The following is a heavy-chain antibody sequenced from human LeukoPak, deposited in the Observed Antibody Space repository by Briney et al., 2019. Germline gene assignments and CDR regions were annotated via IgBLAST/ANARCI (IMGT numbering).Heavy chain of an antibody. CDR1: GGSISSYY. Sequence: SETLSLTCTVSGGSISSYYWSWIRQPPGKGLEWIGYIYYSGSTNYNPSLKSRVTISVDTSKNQFSLKLSSVTAADTAVYYCASKGDTAMSNGAFDIWGQGTMVTVSS. J-gene: IGHJ3*02. CDR3: ASKGDTAMSNGAFDI. CDR2: IYYSGST. D-gene: IGHD5-18*01. V-gene: IGHV4-59*01.